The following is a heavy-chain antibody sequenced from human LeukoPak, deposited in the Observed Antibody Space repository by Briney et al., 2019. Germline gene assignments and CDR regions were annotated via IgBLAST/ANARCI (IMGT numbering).Heavy chain of an antibody. J-gene: IGHJ3*02. CDR1: GGSISSYY. CDR2: IYTSGST. CDR3: ARASPYYDSSGYYYDAFDI. V-gene: IGHV4-4*07. D-gene: IGHD3-22*01. Sequence: SETLSLTCTVSGGSISSYYWSWIRQPAGKGLEWIGRIYTSGSTNYNPSLKSRVTMSVDTSKNQFSLKLSSVTAADTAVYYCARASPYYDSSGYYYDAFDIWGQGTMVTVSS.